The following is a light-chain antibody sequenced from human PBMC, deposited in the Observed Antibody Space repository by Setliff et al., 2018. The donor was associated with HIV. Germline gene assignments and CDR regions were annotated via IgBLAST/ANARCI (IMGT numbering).Light chain of an antibody. Sequence: SSELTQPPSVSVAPGKTARITCGGNNMGSKSVHWYQQKPGQAPVLVIYYDSDRPSGIPERLSGSNSGNTATLTISRVEAGDEADYYCQVWDSSSDHPYGFGTGTKVTVL. CDR2: YDS. CDR1: NMGSKS. V-gene: IGLV3-21*04. J-gene: IGLJ1*01. CDR3: QVWDSSSDHPYG.